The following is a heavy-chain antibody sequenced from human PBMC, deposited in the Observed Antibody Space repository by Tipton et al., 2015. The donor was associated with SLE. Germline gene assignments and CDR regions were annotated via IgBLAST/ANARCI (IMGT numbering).Heavy chain of an antibody. J-gene: IGHJ6*03. Sequence: GLVKPSETLSLTCAVYGGSFSGYYWSWIRQPPGKGLEWIGEINHSGSTNYNPSLKSRVTISVDTSKNQFSLKLSSVTAADTAVYYCARVPTYYYYYMDVWGKGTTVTVSS. CDR1: GGSFSGYY. V-gene: IGHV4-34*01. CDR2: INHSGST. CDR3: ARVPTYYYYYMDV.